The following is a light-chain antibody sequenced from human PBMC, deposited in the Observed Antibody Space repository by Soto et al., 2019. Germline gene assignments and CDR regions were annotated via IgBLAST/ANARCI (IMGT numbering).Light chain of an antibody. CDR2: DAS. Sequence: EIVLTQSPATLSLSPGERATLSCRASQSVSSYLAWYQQKPGQAPRLLIYDASNRATGIPARFSGSGSGTAFTLTISSLAPEDFAVYYCQQRSNWPPATFGGGTKVEIK. CDR1: QSVSSY. CDR3: QQRSNWPPAT. J-gene: IGKJ4*01. V-gene: IGKV3-11*01.